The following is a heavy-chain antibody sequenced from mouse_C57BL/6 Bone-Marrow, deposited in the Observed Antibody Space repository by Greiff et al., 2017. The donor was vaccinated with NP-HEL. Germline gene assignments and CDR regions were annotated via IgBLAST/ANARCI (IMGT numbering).Heavy chain of an antibody. CDR2: IYPGSGST. CDR3: ARWGLRRESLAY. V-gene: IGHV1-55*01. D-gene: IGHD2-4*01. CDR1: GYTFTSYW. Sequence: VQLQQPGAELVKPGAPVKMSCKASGYTFTSYWITWVKQRPGQGLEWIGDIYPGSGSTNYNEKFKSKATLTVDPSSSTAYMQLSILTSEDSAVYYCARWGLRRESLAYWGQGTLVTVSA. J-gene: IGHJ3*01.